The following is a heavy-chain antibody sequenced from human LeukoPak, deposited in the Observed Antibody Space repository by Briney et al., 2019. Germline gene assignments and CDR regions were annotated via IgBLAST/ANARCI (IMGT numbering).Heavy chain of an antibody. D-gene: IGHD2-2*01. V-gene: IGHV3-53*01. CDR1: GFTVSSNY. Sequence: GGSLRLSCAAPGFTVSSNYMSWVRPAPGEGLGRVSVIYSGGSTYYAASVKGRFTTSRANSKNTLYLQMSSLRADDTAVYYCASGPSYCSSTSCYSDYYYGMDVWGQGTTVTVSS. CDR3: ASGPSYCSSTSCYSDYYYGMDV. CDR2: IYSGGST. J-gene: IGHJ6*02.